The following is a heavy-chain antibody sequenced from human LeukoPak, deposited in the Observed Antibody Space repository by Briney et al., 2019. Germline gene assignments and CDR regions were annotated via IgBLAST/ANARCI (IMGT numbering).Heavy chain of an antibody. V-gene: IGHV4-30-4*08. CDR2: IHYSGST. J-gene: IGHJ4*02. CDR1: GGSVSSGTYY. Sequence: SETLSLTCTISGGSVSSGTYYWSWIRQPPGKGLEWMGYIHYSGSTYYNPSLKSRVTISVDTSKNQFSLKLNSVTAADTAVYYCARVISGSYPYFDYWGQGTLVTVSS. D-gene: IGHD3-10*01. CDR3: ARVISGSYPYFDY.